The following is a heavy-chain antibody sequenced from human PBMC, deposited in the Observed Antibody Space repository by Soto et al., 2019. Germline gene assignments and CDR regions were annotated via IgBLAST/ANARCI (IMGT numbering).Heavy chain of an antibody. D-gene: IGHD3-10*01. CDR2: ISSSSSYT. J-gene: IGHJ4*02. Sequence: QVQLVESGEGLVKPGGSLRLSCAASGFTFSEYYMSWIRQAPGKGLEWVSYISSSSSYTNYADSVKGRFTISRDNAKNSLYLQMNSLRAEDTAVYYCARDKYYGSGSYQDYWGQGTLVTVSS. CDR3: ARDKYYGSGSYQDY. V-gene: IGHV3-11*06. CDR1: GFTFSEYY.